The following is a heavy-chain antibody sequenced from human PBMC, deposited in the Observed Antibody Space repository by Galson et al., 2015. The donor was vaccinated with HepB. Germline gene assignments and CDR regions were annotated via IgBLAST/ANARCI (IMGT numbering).Heavy chain of an antibody. D-gene: IGHD3-10*01. CDR1: GGSFNSGGSY. CDR3: ASNYYYGSGSLDY. CDR2: IYYSGNT. Sequence: TLSLTCTVSGGSFNSGGSYWSWIRQHPGKGLEWIGYIYYSGNTYYNPSLKSRVTISVDTSKDQFSLKLSSVTAADTAVYYCASNYYYGSGSLDYWGQGTLVTVSS. V-gene: IGHV4-31*03. J-gene: IGHJ4*02.